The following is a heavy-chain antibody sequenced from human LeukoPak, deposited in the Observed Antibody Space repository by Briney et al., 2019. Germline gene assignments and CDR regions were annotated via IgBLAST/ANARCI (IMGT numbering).Heavy chain of an antibody. D-gene: IGHD4-17*01. CDR1: GGSISSYY. V-gene: IGHV4-59*08. CDR2: IYYSGST. Sequence: SETLSLTCTVSGGSISSYYWSWIRQPPGKGLEWIGYIYYSGSTNYNPSLKSRVTISVDTSKNQFSLKLSSVTAADTAVYYCARSHAVTQTRPFDYWGQGTLVTVSS. J-gene: IGHJ4*02. CDR3: ARSHAVTQTRPFDY.